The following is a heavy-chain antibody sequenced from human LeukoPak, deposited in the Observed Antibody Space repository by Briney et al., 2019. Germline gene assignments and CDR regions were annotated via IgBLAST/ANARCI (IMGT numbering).Heavy chain of an antibody. D-gene: IGHD3-9*01. V-gene: IGHV1-2*02. J-gene: IGHJ3*02. CDR3: ARVPASYDGFTGYYQSVHALDI. CDR2: SNPNDGGT. Sequence: ASVKVCFTAAGDTFTGYFMHWVRQAPRQGFGGMGWSNPNDGGTNYANKFQGRVNLSRHTCIRTAYMELSRLRSDDLAVYYCARVPASYDGFTGYYQSVHALDIWGQGTMVTVSS. CDR1: GDTFTGYF.